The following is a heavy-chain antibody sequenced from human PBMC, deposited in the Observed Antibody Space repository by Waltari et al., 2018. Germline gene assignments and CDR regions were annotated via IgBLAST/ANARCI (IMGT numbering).Heavy chain of an antibody. V-gene: IGHV1-8*01. CDR2: MNPNRGNT. Sequence: QVQLVQSGAEVKKPGASVKVSCKASGYTFTSYDINWVRQATGQGLEWMGWMNPNRGNTGYAQKFQGRVTITADKSTSTAYMELSSLRSEDTAVYYCARGGAVAGPNWYFDLWGRGTLVTVSS. J-gene: IGHJ2*01. CDR3: ARGGAVAGPNWYFDL. D-gene: IGHD6-19*01. CDR1: GYTFTSYD.